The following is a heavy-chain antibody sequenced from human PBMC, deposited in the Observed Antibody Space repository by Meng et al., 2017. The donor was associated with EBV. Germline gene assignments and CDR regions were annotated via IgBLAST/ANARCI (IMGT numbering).Heavy chain of an antibody. CDR3: AKSRSSTPGIVDD. CDR2: IYGTGIT. D-gene: IGHD2/OR15-2a*01. CDR1: GVSVTSGAYH. V-gene: IGHV4-61*08. Sequence: QVQLQESGPGLVKPSETLSLTCIASGVSVTSGAYHWSWIRQSPGKGLEWIGYIYGTGITIYNPSLKSRVTISLETSKNQFSLKVNSVTTADTAVYYCAKSRSSTPGIVDDWGQGTLVTVSS. J-gene: IGHJ4*02.